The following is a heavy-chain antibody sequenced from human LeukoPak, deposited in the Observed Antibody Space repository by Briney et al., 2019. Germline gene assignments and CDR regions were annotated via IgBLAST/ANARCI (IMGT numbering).Heavy chain of an antibody. CDR1: GYTFTGYY. D-gene: IGHD5-12*01. V-gene: IGHV1-2*02. CDR3: ASRVVGGYSGYDYWSDP. CDR2: INPNSGGT. J-gene: IGHJ5*02. Sequence: GASVKVSCKASGYTFTGYYMHWVRQAPGQGLEWMGWINPNSGGTNYAQKFQGRVTMTRDTSISTAYMELSRLRSDDTAVYYCASRVVGGYSGYDYWSDPWGQGTLVTVSS.